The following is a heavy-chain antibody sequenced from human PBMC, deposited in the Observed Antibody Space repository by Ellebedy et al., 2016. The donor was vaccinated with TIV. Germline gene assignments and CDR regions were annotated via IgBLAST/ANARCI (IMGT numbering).Heavy chain of an antibody. CDR1: GFTFSNYW. CDR3: ANNLDYGGNAFLDY. V-gene: IGHV3-7*01. Sequence: GESLKISCAASGFTFSNYWMTWVRQAPGKGLEWVANIKQDGSETYYVDSVRGRFTISRDNADNSLYLHMNSLRVEDTAIYHCANNLDYGGNAFLDYWGQGTMVTVSS. CDR2: IKQDGSET. D-gene: IGHD4-23*01. J-gene: IGHJ4*02.